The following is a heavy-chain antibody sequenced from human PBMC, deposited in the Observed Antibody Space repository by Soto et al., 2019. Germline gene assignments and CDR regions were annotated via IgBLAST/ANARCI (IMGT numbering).Heavy chain of an antibody. CDR2: IWYDGSNK. D-gene: IGHD6-19*01. CDR3: ARDIDGIAVAGTGGGY. J-gene: IGHJ4*02. CDR1: GFTFSSYG. V-gene: IGHV3-33*01. Sequence: QVQLVESGGGVVQPGRSLRLSCAASGFTFSSYGMHWVRQAPGKGLEWVAVIWYDGSNKYYADSVKGRFTISRDNSKNTLYLQMNSLRAEDTAVYYCARDIDGIAVAGTGGGYWGQGTLVTVSS.